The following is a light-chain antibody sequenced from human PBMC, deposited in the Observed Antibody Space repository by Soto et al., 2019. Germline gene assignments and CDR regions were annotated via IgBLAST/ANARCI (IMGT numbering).Light chain of an antibody. J-gene: IGKJ1*01. CDR1: QSISSY. CDR2: GAS. CDR3: QQSDSTPPT. V-gene: IGKV1-39*01. Sequence: DIQMTQSPSSLSASVGDRVTITCRASQSISSYLNWYQQRPGKAPKLLIYGASNLHSGGPSRFSGSGSGTDFTLTITSLQPEDFATYYCQQSDSTPPTFGQGTKVEIK.